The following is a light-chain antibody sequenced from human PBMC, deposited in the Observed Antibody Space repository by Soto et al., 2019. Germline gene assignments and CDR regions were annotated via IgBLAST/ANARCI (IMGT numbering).Light chain of an antibody. CDR1: QSISTY. CDR3: QQSYMDPIT. J-gene: IGKJ5*01. V-gene: IGKV1-39*01. CDR2: DAS. Sequence: DIQMTQSPSSLSASVGNRVTITCRASQSISTYLNWYQKKPGKAPNLLIYDASRLQSGVPSRFSGSGGGTDGTLSISSVQPEDCETYVGQQSYMDPITFGQGTRLEIK.